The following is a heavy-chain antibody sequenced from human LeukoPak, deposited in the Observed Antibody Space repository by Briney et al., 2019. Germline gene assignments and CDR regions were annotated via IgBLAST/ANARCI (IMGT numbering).Heavy chain of an antibody. CDR1: GYTFTSYD. D-gene: IGHD1-26*01. V-gene: IGHV1-8*03. J-gene: IGHJ4*02. CDR2: MNPNSGNT. Sequence: ASVKVSCKASGYTFTSYDINWVRQATGQGLEWMGWMNPNSGNTGYAQKFQGRVTITRNTSISTAYMELSSLRSEDTAVYYCARGLEYSGSYPFDYWGQGTLVTVSS. CDR3: ARGLEYSGSYPFDY.